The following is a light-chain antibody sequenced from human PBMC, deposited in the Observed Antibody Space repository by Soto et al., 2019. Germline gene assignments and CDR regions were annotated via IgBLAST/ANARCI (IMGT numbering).Light chain of an antibody. CDR1: SSDVGGYNY. Sequence: QSALTQPASVSGSPGQSITISCTGTSSDVGGYNYVSWYQQHPGKAPKLIIYEVSNRPSGVSNRFSGSKSGNTASLIISGLQAEDEADYYCSSYTSSNYVFGTGTKVTVL. V-gene: IGLV2-14*01. J-gene: IGLJ1*01. CDR3: SSYTSSNYV. CDR2: EVS.